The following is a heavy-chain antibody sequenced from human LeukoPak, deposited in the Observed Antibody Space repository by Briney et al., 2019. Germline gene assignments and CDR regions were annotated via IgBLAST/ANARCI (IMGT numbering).Heavy chain of an antibody. CDR3: ARATKQESIEY. V-gene: IGHV1-8*02. J-gene: IGHJ4*02. CDR1: GYTFTGYY. D-gene: IGHD1/OR15-1a*01. Sequence: ASVKVSCKASGYTFTGYYMHWVRQAPGQGLEWMGWMNPNSGNTGYAQKFQGRVTMTRNTSISTAYMELSSLRSEDTAVYYCARATKQESIEYWGQGTLVTVSS. CDR2: MNPNSGNT.